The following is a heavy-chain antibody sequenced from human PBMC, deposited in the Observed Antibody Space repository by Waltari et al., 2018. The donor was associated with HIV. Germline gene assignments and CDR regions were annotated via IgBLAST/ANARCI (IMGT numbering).Heavy chain of an antibody. CDR3: AREMSLIRVIAVAMDV. V-gene: IGHV1-3*05. CDR1: GSSFTSHA. CDR2: VNTANGHT. Sequence: VQLVQSGAEEKRPGASVKISGTAYGSSFTSHAIHWVRQAPGQRLEWVGWVNTANGHTKESQNFQGRVTITRDTSATTASMELNSLRSEDTAVYYCAREMSLIRVIAVAMDVWGQGTTVTVSS. J-gene: IGHJ6*02. D-gene: IGHD6-19*01.